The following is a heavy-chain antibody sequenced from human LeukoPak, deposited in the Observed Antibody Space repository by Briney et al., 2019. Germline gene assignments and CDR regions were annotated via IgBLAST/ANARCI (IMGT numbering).Heavy chain of an antibody. CDR3: AKLSRTYYEASAFDI. CDR1: GFTFSSHW. V-gene: IGHV3-74*01. Sequence: GGSLRLSCAASGFTFSSHWMHWVRQAPGKGLVWVSRINSDGSSTTYADTVKGRFTISRDNAKNTLYLQMNSLRAEDTAVYYCAKLSRTYYEASAFDIWGQGTMVTVSS. J-gene: IGHJ3*02. D-gene: IGHD1-26*01. CDR2: INSDGSST.